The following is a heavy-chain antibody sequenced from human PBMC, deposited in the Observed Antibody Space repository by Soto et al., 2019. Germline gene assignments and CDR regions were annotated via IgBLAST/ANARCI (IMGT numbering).Heavy chain of an antibody. V-gene: IGHV1-69*06. J-gene: IGHJ6*02. CDR1: GGTFSSYA. CDR3: ARDLSPNYYYYYGMDV. Sequence: ASVKVSCKASGGTFSSYAISWVRQAPGQGLEWMGGIIPIFGTANYAQKFQGRVTITADKSTSTAYMELSSLRSEDTAVYYCARDLSPNYYYYYGMDVWGQGTTVTVSS. CDR2: IIPIFGTA.